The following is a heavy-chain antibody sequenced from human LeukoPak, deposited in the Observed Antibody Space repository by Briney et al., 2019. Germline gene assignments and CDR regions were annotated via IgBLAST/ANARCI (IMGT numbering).Heavy chain of an antibody. CDR3: AKPRSGWYSFEY. D-gene: IGHD6-19*01. V-gene: IGHV3-23*01. CDR1: GLTFSNYA. CDR2: ISGSGGST. Sequence: GGSLRLSCEASGLTFSNYAMNWVRQAPGKGLEWVSSISGSGGSTYYADSVKGRFTISRENSKNTLYLQMNSLRAEDTALYYCAKPRSGWYSFEYWGQGTLVTVSS. J-gene: IGHJ4*02.